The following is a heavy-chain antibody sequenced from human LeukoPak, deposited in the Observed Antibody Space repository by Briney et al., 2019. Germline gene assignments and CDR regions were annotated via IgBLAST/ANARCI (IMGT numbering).Heavy chain of an antibody. CDR3: AREYCSSTSCYNDSWFDP. V-gene: IGHV3-53*01. CDR1: GFTVSSNY. CDR2: IYSGGST. J-gene: IGHJ5*02. Sequence: GGSLRLSCAASGFTVSSNYMTWVRQAPGKGLEWVSVIYSGGSTYYADSVKGRFTISRDNAKNTLYLQMNSLRAEDTAVYYCAREYCSSTSCYNDSWFDPWGQGTLVTVSS. D-gene: IGHD2-2*02.